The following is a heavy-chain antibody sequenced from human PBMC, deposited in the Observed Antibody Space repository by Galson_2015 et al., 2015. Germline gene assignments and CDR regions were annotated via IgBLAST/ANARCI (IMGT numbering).Heavy chain of an antibody. V-gene: IGHV3-30*03. Sequence: SLRLSCAASGFTFRNYGMHWVRQAPGKGLEWVAVISYDGNNKYYADSVKGRFTISRDNSKNTLYLQTNSLISEDTAVYYCATDRGWHRYFDYWGQGTLVTVSS. D-gene: IGHD6-19*01. CDR2: ISYDGNNK. J-gene: IGHJ4*02. CDR3: ATDRGWHRYFDY. CDR1: GFTFRNYG.